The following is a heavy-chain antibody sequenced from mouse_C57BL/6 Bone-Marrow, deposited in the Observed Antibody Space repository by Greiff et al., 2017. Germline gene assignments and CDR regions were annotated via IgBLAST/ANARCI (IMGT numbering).Heavy chain of an antibody. J-gene: IGHJ2*01. V-gene: IGHV1-81*01. D-gene: IGHD2-3*01. CDR2: IYPRSGNT. CDR3: AIDDGYYSFDY. CDR1: GYTFTSYG. Sequence: LVESGAELARPGASVKLSCKASGYTFTSYGISWVKQRTGQGLEWIGEIYPRSGNTYYNEKFKGKATLTADKSSSTAYMELRSLTSEDSAVYFCAIDDGYYSFDYWGQGTTLTVSS.